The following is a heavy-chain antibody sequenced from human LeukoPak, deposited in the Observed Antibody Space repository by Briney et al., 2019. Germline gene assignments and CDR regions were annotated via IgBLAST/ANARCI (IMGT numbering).Heavy chain of an antibody. CDR2: IIPIFGTA. J-gene: IGHJ4*02. Sequence: GASVKVSCTASGGTFSSYAISWVRQAPGQGLEWMGGIIPIFGTANYAQKFQGRVTITADESTSTAYMELSSLRSEDTAVYYCARGRDGHNSGGDYFDYWGQGTLVTVSS. CDR1: GGTFSSYA. V-gene: IGHV1-69*01. D-gene: IGHD5-24*01. CDR3: ARGRDGHNSGGDYFDY.